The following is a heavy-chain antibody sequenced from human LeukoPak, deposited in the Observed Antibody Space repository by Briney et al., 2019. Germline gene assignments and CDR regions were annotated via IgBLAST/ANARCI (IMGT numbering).Heavy chain of an antibody. Sequence: PGGSLRLPCAASGFTFSSYAMSWVRQAPGKGLEWVSAISGSGGSTYYADSVKGRFTISRDNSKNTLYLQMNSLRAEDTAVYYCAKGLYGSGSYYNCPFDYWGQGTLVTVSS. CDR2: ISGSGGST. CDR1: GFTFSSYA. J-gene: IGHJ4*02. V-gene: IGHV3-23*01. CDR3: AKGLYGSGSYYNCPFDY. D-gene: IGHD3-10*01.